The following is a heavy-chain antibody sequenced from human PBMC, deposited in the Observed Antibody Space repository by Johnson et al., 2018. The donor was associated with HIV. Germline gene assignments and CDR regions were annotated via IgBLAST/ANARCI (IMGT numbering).Heavy chain of an antibody. CDR3: ARDHGWSRGWLFDAFDI. J-gene: IGHJ3*02. CDR1: GFTFSSYA. Sequence: QVQLVESGGGLVQPGGSLRLSCAASGFTFSSYAMHWVRQAPGKGLEWVAVISYDGSNKYYADSVKGRFTISRDNAKNSLYLQMNSLRPEDTAVYYCARDHGWSRGWLFDAFDIWGQGTMVTVSS. D-gene: IGHD6-19*01. V-gene: IGHV3-30-3*01. CDR2: ISYDGSNK.